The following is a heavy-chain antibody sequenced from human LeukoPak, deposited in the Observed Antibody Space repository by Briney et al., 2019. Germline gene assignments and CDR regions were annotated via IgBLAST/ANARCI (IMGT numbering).Heavy chain of an antibody. CDR2: IYPGDSDT. CDR1: GYSFSTYW. D-gene: IGHD6-19*01. V-gene: IGHV5-51*01. J-gene: IGHJ4*02. CDR3: ARLDHSSGWSNIDY. Sequence: GESLKISCKGSGYSFSTYWIGWLRQMPGKGLEWMGIIYPGDSDTRYSPSFQGQVTISADKSISTAYLQWSSLKASDTAMYYCARLDHSSGWSNIDYWGQGTLVTVSS.